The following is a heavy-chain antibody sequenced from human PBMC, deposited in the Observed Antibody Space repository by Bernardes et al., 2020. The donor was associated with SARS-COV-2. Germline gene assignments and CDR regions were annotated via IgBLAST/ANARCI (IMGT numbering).Heavy chain of an antibody. CDR1: GFTFSSYS. CDR2: ISSSSSYI. Sequence: GSLRLSCAASGFTFSSYSMNWVRQAPGKGLEWVSSISSSSSYIYYADSVKGRFTISRDNAKNSLYLQMNSLRAEDTAVYYCARDNGGYANYYGMDVWGQGTTVTVSS. CDR3: ARDNGGYANYYGMDV. D-gene: IGHD5-12*01. V-gene: IGHV3-21*01. J-gene: IGHJ6*02.